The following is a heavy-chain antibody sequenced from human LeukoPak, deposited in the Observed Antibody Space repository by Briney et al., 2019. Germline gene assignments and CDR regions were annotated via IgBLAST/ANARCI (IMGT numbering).Heavy chain of an antibody. CDR1: GYTFTSYG. V-gene: IGHV1-46*01. Sequence: ASVKVSCKASGYTFTSYGISWVRQAPGQGLEWMGVINPSGGFTSYAQNFQGRITMTRDTSTSTVYMELSSLRSEDTAVYYCARDRAVAGFRFDYWGQGTLVTVSS. CDR2: INPSGGFT. CDR3: ARDRAVAGFRFDY. D-gene: IGHD6-19*01. J-gene: IGHJ4*02.